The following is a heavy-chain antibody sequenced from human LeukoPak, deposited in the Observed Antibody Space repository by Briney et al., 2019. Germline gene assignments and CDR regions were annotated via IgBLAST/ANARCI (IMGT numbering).Heavy chain of an antibody. Sequence: SETLSLTCTVSGGSISSSSYYWGWIRQPPEKGLEWIGSIYYSGSTYYNPSLKSRVTMSVDTSKNQFSLKLSSVTAADTAVYYCVREGGYCSGGSCYSGFFFDYWGQGTLVTVSS. CDR2: IYYSGST. CDR1: GGSISSSSYY. J-gene: IGHJ4*02. D-gene: IGHD2-15*01. CDR3: VREGGYCSGGSCYSGFFFDY. V-gene: IGHV4-39*07.